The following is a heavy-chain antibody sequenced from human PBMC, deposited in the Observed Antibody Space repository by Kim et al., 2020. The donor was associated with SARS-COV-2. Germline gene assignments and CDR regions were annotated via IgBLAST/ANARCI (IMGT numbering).Heavy chain of an antibody. J-gene: IGHJ4*02. D-gene: IGHD6-13*01. Sequence: YAQKFQGRVTMTRNTSISTAYMELSSLRSEDTAVYYCAREGIAAAGSLSYWGQGTLVTVSS. V-gene: IGHV1-8*01. CDR3: AREGIAAAGSLSY.